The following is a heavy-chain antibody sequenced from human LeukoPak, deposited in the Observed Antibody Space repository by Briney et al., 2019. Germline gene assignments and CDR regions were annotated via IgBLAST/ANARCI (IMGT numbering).Heavy chain of an antibody. Sequence: PGGSLRLSCAASGFTFSSYAMSWVRQAPGKGLEWVSVISGSGGSTYYADSVKGRSTISRDNSKNTLYLQMNSLRAEDTAVYYCAKDPFIAVAGTGTPGYWGQGTLVTVSS. CDR3: AKDPFIAVAGTGTPGY. D-gene: IGHD6-19*01. CDR2: ISGSGGST. J-gene: IGHJ4*02. CDR1: GFTFSSYA. V-gene: IGHV3-23*01.